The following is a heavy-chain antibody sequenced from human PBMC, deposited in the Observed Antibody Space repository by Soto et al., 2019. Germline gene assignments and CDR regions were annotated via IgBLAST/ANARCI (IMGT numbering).Heavy chain of an antibody. J-gene: IGHJ3*02. CDR2: ISGSGGST. CDR3: ARLRWSNYEGGAFDI. V-gene: IGHV3-23*01. D-gene: IGHD4-4*01. CDR1: GFTFSSYA. Sequence: GGSLRLSCAASGFTFSSYAMSWVRQAPGKGLEWVSAISGSGGSTYYADSVKGRFTISRDNSKNTLYLQMNSLRSDDTAVYYCARLRWSNYEGGAFDIWGQGTMVTVSS.